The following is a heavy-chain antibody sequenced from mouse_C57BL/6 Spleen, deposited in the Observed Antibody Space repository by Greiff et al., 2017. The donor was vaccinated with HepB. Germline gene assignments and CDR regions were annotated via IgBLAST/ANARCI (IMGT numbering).Heavy chain of an antibody. CDR2: IYPGDGDT. V-gene: IGHV1-82*01. J-gene: IGHJ2*01. D-gene: IGHD3-3*01. Sequence: VKLQQSGPELVKPGASVKISCKASGYAFSSSWMNWVKQRPGKGLEWIGRIYPGDGDTNYNGKFKGKATLTADKSSSTAYMQLSSLTSEDSAVYFCARGGTWNYFDYWGQGTTLTVSS. CDR3: ARGGTWNYFDY. CDR1: GYAFSSSW.